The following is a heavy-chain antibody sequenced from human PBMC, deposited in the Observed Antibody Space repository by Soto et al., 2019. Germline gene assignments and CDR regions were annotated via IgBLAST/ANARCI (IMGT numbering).Heavy chain of an antibody. CDR1: GGSISSGGYS. CDR2: IYHSGST. D-gene: IGHD4-17*01. CDR3: ARRYGASFDY. Sequence: SETLSLTCAVSGGSISSGGYSWSWIRQPPGKGLEWIGYIYHSGSTYYNPSLKSRVTISVDRSKNQFSLKLSSVTAADSAVYYCARRYGASFDYWGQGTLVTVSS. J-gene: IGHJ4*02. V-gene: IGHV4-30-2*01.